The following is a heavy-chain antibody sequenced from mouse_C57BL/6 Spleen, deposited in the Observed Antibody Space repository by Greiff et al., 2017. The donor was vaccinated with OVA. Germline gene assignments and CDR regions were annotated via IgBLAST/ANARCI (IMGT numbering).Heavy chain of an antibody. CDR3: ARGTTTVGPYFDY. D-gene: IGHD1-1*01. J-gene: IGHJ2*01. V-gene: IGHV1-64*01. CDR2: IHPNSGST. CDR1: GYTFTSYW. Sequence: QVQLQQPGAELVKPGASVKLSCKASGYTFTSYWMHWVKQRPGQGLEWIGMIHPNSGSTNYNEKFKSKATLTVDKSSSTAYMQLSSLTSEDSAVYYCARGTTTVGPYFDYWGQGTTLTVSS.